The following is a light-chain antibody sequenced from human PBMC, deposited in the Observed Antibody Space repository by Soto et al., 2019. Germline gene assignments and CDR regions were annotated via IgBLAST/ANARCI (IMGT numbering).Light chain of an antibody. J-gene: IGLJ2*01. Sequence: QSVLTQPPSVSGAPGQRVTISCTGSSSNIGAGYDVNWYQQLPRTAPKLLIYGISNRPSGVPDRFSGSKSGTSASLAITGLQAEDEADYYCQSYDSSLSGVVFGGGTKLTVL. V-gene: IGLV1-40*01. CDR3: QSYDSSLSGVV. CDR2: GIS. CDR1: SSNIGAGYD.